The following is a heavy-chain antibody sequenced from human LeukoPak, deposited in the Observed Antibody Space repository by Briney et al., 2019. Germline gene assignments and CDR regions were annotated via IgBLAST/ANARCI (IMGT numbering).Heavy chain of an antibody. V-gene: IGHV3-7*03. CDR2: IKQDGSEK. CDR1: GFTLSSYW. Sequence: AGGSLRLSCAASGFTLSSYWMSWVRQAPGKGLEWVANIKQDGSEKYYVDSVKGRFTISRDNAKNSLYLQMNSLRAEDTAVYYCATDRLEIYALHIWGQGTAVTVSS. J-gene: IGHJ3*02. D-gene: IGHD1-1*01. CDR3: ATDRLEIYALHI.